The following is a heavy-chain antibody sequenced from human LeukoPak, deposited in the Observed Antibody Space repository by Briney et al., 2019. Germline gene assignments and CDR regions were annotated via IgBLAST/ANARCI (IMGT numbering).Heavy chain of an antibody. Sequence: ASVKVSCKASGGTFSSYAISWVRQAPGQGLEWMGGIIPIFGTASYAQKFQGRVTMTRDTSTSTVYMELSSLRSEDTAVYYCARDPSATWFLPLYYYYGMDVWGQGTTVTVSS. CDR3: ARDPSATWFLPLYYYYGMDV. D-gene: IGHD5-24*01. J-gene: IGHJ6*02. CDR2: IIPIFGTA. CDR1: GGTFSSYA. V-gene: IGHV1-69*05.